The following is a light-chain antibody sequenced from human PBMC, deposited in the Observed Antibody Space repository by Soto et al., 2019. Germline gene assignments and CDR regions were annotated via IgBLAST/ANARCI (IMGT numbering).Light chain of an antibody. V-gene: IGKV3D-20*02. CDR1: QSVSNNY. Sequence: EIVLTQSPGTLSLSPGERATLSCRASQSVSNNYLAWYQQKPGQAPRLLIYGASTRATGIPARFSGSGSGTDLTLTISSLEPEDFAVYYCQQRSNWPWTFGQGTKVDI. CDR2: GAS. CDR3: QQRSNWPWT. J-gene: IGKJ1*01.